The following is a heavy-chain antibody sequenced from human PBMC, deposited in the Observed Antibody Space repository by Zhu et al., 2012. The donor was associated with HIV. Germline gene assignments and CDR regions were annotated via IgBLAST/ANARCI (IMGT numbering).Heavy chain of an antibody. CDR1: GGSISSGDYY. CDR3: ARKQWELLSAFDI. Sequence: QVQLQESGPRLVKPSQTLSLTCTVSGGSISSGDYYWSWVRQSPVRGLEWIGYIYYSGTTYYIPSLKSRVTISVDTSKNQFSLKLTSVTAADTAMYYCARKQWELLSAFDIWGQGTMVTVSS. J-gene: IGHJ3*02. D-gene: IGHD1-26*01. CDR2: IYYSGTT. V-gene: IGHV4-30-4*08.